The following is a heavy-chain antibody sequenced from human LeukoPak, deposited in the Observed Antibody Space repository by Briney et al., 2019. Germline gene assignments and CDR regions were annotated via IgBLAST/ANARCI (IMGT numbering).Heavy chain of an antibody. J-gene: IGHJ6*02. D-gene: IGHD4-17*01. CDR1: GGSFSGYY. Sequence: SETLSLTCAVYGGSFSGYYWSWIRQPPGKGLEWIGEMNHSGSTNYNPSLRSRVTISVDTSKNQFSLKLSSVTAADTAVYYCARDGKRYGDYFQYYYYGMDVWGQGTTVTVSS. V-gene: IGHV4-34*01. CDR3: ARDGKRYGDYFQYYYYGMDV. CDR2: MNHSGST.